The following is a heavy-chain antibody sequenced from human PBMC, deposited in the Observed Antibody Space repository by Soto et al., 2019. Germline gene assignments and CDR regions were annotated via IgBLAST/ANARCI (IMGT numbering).Heavy chain of an antibody. D-gene: IGHD6-13*01. CDR2: IYYRGST. Sequence: SETLSLTCTVSGGSISSGGYYWSWIRQHPGKGLEWIGYIYYRGSTYYNPSLKSRVTISVDTSKNQFSLKLSSVTAADTAVYYCARDRSAAAGTFDYWGQGTLVTVSS. CDR3: ARDRSAAAGTFDY. CDR1: GGSISSGGYY. V-gene: IGHV4-31*03. J-gene: IGHJ4*02.